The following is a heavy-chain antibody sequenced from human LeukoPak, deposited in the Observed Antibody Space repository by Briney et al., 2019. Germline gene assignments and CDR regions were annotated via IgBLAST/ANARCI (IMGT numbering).Heavy chain of an antibody. CDR2: ISYDETNK. J-gene: IGHJ4*02. Sequence: GGSLRLSCAASGFTFSNYGMHWVRQAPVKGLEWVAVISYDETNKFYADSVKGRFTISRDNSRNTLYLQMSSLRVEDTAVYYCAKDYDSSGYYLEELDYWGQGTLVTVSS. D-gene: IGHD3-22*01. V-gene: IGHV3-30*18. CDR3: AKDYDSSGYYLEELDY. CDR1: GFTFSNYG.